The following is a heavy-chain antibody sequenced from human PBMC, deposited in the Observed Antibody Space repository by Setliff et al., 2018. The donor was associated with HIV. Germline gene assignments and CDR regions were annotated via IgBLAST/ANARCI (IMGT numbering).Heavy chain of an antibody. Sequence: KTSETLSLTCAVSGGSISSGSYYWSWIRQPAGKGLEWIGRIYTSGSTNYNPSLKSRVTISVDTSKNQFSLKLNSVTAADTAVYYCARHSDRTGHYSPFDNWGQGTLVTVSS. V-gene: IGHV4-61*02. CDR2: IYTSGST. CDR1: GGSISSGSYY. CDR3: ARHSDRTGHYSPFDN. J-gene: IGHJ4*02. D-gene: IGHD3-9*01.